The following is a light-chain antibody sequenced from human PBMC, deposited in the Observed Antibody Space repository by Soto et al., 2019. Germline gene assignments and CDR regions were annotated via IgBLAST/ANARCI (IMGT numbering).Light chain of an antibody. CDR1: QSVSGN. CDR2: GTS. V-gene: IGKV3-15*01. CDR3: QQYKDWPLT. Sequence: EIVMTQSPATLSVSPGERATLSYRASQSVSGNLAWYQQKPGQAPRLLIYGTSTRATTFPARFSGSGSGAEFTLTISSLQSEDFAVYYCQQYKDWPLTFGGGTKVDIK. J-gene: IGKJ4*01.